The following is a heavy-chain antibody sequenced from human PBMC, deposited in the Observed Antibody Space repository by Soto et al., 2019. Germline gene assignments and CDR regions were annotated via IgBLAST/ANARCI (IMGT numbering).Heavy chain of an antibody. V-gene: IGHV1-18*01. D-gene: IGHD6-19*01. J-gene: IGHJ3*01. CDR1: GYTFTSYG. CDR2: ISAYNGNT. Sequence: ASVKVSCKASGYTFTSYGISWVRQAPGQGLEWMGWISAYNGNTIYAQKLQGRVTMTTDTSTSTAYMELRSLRSDDTAVYYCAKGAKRGIAVAGACAFDVWGQGTMVTVSS. CDR3: AKGAKRGIAVAGACAFDV.